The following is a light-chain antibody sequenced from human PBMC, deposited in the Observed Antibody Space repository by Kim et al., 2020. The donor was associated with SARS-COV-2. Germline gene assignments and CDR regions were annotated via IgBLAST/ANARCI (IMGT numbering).Light chain of an antibody. J-gene: IGLJ2*01. CDR3: AAWDDSLSHVV. V-gene: IGLV1-47*01. CDR1: SSNIGSNY. Sequence: GQRVTISRSGSSSNIGSNYVYWYQHLPGTAPKLLIYRNNQRPSGVPDRFSGSKSGTSASLAISGLRSEDEADYYCAAWDDSLSHVVFGGGTQLTVL. CDR2: RNN.